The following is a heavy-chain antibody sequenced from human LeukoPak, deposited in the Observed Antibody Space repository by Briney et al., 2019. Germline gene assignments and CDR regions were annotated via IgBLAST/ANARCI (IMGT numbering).Heavy chain of an antibody. J-gene: IGHJ4*02. CDR1: GYTFTSYY. CDR3: AREGVAGTGLDF. CDR2: INPSGGST. Sequence: ASVKVSCKASGYTFTSYYMHWVRQAPGQGLEWMGIINPSGGSTSYAQKFQGRVTMTRDTPTSTVYMELSSLRSEDTAVYYCAREGVAGTGLDFWGQGTLVTVSS. V-gene: IGHV1-46*01. D-gene: IGHD6-13*01.